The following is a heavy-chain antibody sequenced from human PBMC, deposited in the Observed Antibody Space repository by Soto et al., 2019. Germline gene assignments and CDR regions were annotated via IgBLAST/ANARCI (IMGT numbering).Heavy chain of an antibody. Sequence: QVQLQESGPGLVKPSETLSLICTVSGDSVNSSDYHWGWIRQPPGKGLEWIGSVYYLGGTHSSPSLKSRVTISVDTPGSQFTLKLRSVTAADTAVYSCARLYMALDYWGQASLVNVSS. CDR1: GDSVNSSDYH. D-gene: IGHD3-10*01. V-gene: IGHV4-39*01. J-gene: IGHJ4*02. CDR3: ARLYMALDY. CDR2: VYYLGGT.